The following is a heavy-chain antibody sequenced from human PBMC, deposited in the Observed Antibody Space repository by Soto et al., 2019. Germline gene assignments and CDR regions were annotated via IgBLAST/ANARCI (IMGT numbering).Heavy chain of an antibody. J-gene: IGHJ4*02. Sequence: SVNVSCKASGYSFTGYCMHWVRQAPGQGLEWMGWIIPHSGETNYAQKFQARVTLTRDTSISTAYMQMSGLTSDDTAVYYCAMETDGLSSGVHDFWGQGTLATVSA. D-gene: IGHD3-16*01. CDR2: IIPHSGET. CDR3: AMETDGLSSGVHDF. V-gene: IGHV1-2*02. CDR1: GYSFTGYC.